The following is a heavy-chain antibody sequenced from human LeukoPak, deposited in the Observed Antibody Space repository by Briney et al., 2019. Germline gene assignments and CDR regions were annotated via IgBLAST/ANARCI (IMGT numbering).Heavy chain of an antibody. Sequence: SETLSLTCTVSGGSISSSSYYWDWIRQPPGKGLEWIGGISYSGTTYYNPSLKSRVTISVDTSKNQFSLKLNSVTAADTAVYYCARQRYYYGSGSYRPLDYWGQGTLVTVSS. CDR3: ARQRYYYGSGSYRPLDY. J-gene: IGHJ4*02. V-gene: IGHV4-39*01. D-gene: IGHD3-10*01. CDR1: GGSISSSSYY. CDR2: ISYSGTT.